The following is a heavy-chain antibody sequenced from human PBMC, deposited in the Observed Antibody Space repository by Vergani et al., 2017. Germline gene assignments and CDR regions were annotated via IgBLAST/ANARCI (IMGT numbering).Heavy chain of an antibody. Sequence: EVQLVESGGGLVQPGGSLRLSCAASGFTVSSNYMSWVHQAPGKGLEWVSVIYSGGSTYYADSVKGRFTISRHNSKNTLYLQMNSLRAEGTAVYYCASRVGASPVDYWGQGTLVTVSS. CDR3: ASRVGASPVDY. D-gene: IGHD1-26*01. V-gene: IGHV3-53*04. CDR2: IYSGGST. J-gene: IGHJ4*02. CDR1: GFTVSSNY.